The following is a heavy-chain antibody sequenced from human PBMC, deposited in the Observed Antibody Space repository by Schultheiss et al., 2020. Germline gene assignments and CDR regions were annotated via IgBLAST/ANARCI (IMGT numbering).Heavy chain of an antibody. D-gene: IGHD6-13*01. CDR2: IYYSGST. V-gene: IGHV4-31*11. Sequence: SATLSLTCAVSGGSISSGGYSWSWIRQPPGKGLEWIGYIYYSGSTYYNPSLKSRVTISVDTSKNQFSLKLSSVTAADTAVYYCARGSSWHFDYWGQGTLVNGSS. J-gene: IGHJ4*02. CDR1: GGSISSGGYS. CDR3: ARGSSWHFDY.